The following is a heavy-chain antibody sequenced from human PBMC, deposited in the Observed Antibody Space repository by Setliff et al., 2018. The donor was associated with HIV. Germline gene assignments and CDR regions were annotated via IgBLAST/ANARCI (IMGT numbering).Heavy chain of an antibody. CDR1: GFTFSSYT. CDR3: AKTGQFDT. V-gene: IGHV3-23*01. J-gene: IGHJ5*02. CDR2: FGTATVI. Sequence: PGGSLRLSCAASGFTFSSYTINWVRQAPGEGLEWVATFGTATVIDYTDSVKGRFTISRDNSKNMVYLQMTSLRAEDTAVYYCAKTGQFDTWGQGTLVTVSS.